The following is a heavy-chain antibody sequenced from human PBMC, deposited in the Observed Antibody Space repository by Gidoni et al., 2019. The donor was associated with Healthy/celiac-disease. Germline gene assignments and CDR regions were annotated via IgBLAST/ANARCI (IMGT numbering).Heavy chain of an antibody. CDR2: IYYSGST. CDR3: ARRVYYYDSSGYYSYYFDY. CDR1: GGSIRSSSYY. V-gene: IGHV4-39*01. Sequence: QLQLQESGPGLVKPSETLSLTCTVSGGSIRSSSYYWGWIRQPPGKGLEWIGSIYYSGSTYYNPSLKSRVTISVDTSKNQFSLKLSSVTAADTAVYYCARRVYYYDSSGYYSYYFDYWGQGTLVTVSS. D-gene: IGHD3-22*01. J-gene: IGHJ4*02.